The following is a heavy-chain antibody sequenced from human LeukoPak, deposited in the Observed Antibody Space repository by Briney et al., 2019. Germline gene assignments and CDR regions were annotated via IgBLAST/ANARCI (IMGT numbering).Heavy chain of an antibody. D-gene: IGHD1-26*01. J-gene: IGHJ5*02. V-gene: IGHV3-23*01. Sequence: GGSLRLSCAASGFTFSSYAMSWVRQAPGKGLEWVSAISGSGGSTYYADSVKGRFTISRDNSKNTLYLQMNSLRAEDTAVYYCAKGGMVGSGARWFDPWGQGTLVTVSS. CDR2: ISGSGGST. CDR1: GFTFSSYA. CDR3: AKGGMVGSGARWFDP.